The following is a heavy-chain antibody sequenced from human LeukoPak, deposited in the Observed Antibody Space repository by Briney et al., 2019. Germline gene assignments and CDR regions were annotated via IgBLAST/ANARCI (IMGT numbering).Heavy chain of an antibody. D-gene: IGHD3-22*01. V-gene: IGHV1-2*02. J-gene: IGHJ4*02. CDR3: AREGSGYYYPLDY. CDR1: GYTFTGYY. Sequence: ASVKVSCKASGYTFTGYYMHWVRQAPGQGLEWMGWINPNSGGTNYAQEFQGRVTMTRDTSISTAYMELSRLRSDDTAVYYCAREGSGYYYPLDYWGQGTLVTVSS. CDR2: INPNSGGT.